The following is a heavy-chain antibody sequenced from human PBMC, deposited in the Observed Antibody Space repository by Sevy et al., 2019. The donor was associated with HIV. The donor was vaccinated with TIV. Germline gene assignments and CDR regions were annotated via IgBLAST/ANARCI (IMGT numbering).Heavy chain of an antibody. CDR3: ALYSTSSGGFDY. D-gene: IGHD6-6*01. J-gene: IGHJ4*02. CDR2: ISSSGNTI. CDR1: GFTFSDYY. Sequence: GGSLRLSCAASGFTFSDYYMSWIRQAPGKGLEWVSYISSSGNTIYYADSVKGRFTISRDNAKNSLYLQMNSLRAEDTTVYYCALYSTSSGGFDYWGQGTLVTVSS. V-gene: IGHV3-11*01.